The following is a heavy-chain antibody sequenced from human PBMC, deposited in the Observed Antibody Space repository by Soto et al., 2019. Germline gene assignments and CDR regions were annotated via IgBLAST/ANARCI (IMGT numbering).Heavy chain of an antibody. CDR3: ARNKDCSGGSCYSNFDY. CDR1: GYTFTSYD. J-gene: IGHJ4*02. D-gene: IGHD2-15*01. Sequence: QVQLVQSGAEVKKPGASVKVSCKASGYTFTSYDINWVRQATEQGLEWMGWMNPNSGNTGYAQKFQGRVTITRNTSISTAYMELSSLRSEDTAVYYCARNKDCSGGSCYSNFDYWGQGTLVTVSS. V-gene: IGHV1-8*01. CDR2: MNPNSGNT.